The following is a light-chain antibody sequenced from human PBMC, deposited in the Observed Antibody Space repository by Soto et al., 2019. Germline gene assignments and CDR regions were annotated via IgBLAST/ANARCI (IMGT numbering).Light chain of an antibody. CDR1: SSDVGGYNY. Sequence: QSALTQPPSASGSPGQSVTISCTGTSSDVGGYNYVSWYQQHPGKAPKLMIYEVSKRPSGVPDRFSGSKSGNAASLTVSGLQAEDEADYYCSSYAANYNLVFGGGTKLTVL. CDR3: SSYAANYNLV. J-gene: IGLJ3*02. CDR2: EVS. V-gene: IGLV2-8*01.